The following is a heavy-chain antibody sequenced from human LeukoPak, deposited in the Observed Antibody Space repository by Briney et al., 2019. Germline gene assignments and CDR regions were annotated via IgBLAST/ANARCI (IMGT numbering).Heavy chain of an antibody. D-gene: IGHD6-13*01. CDR2: IGTAGDT. J-gene: IGHJ6*03. V-gene: IGHV3-13*01. Sequence: GGSLRLSCAASGFTFSSYDMHWVRQATGKGLEWVSAIGTAGDTYYPGSLKGRFTISRENAKNSLYHQMKRLRGGDKAVYYCARARYSSSWYYYYYYMDVWGKGTTVTVSS. CDR3: ARARYSSSWYYYYYYMDV. CDR1: GFTFSSYD.